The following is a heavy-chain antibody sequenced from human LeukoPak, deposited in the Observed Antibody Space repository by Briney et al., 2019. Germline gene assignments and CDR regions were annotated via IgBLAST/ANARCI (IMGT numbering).Heavy chain of an antibody. CDR1: GFTFSSYA. CDR2: ISGSGGST. D-gene: IGHD3-22*01. CDR3: AKVALYYYDSSGYYPEYFQH. J-gene: IGHJ1*01. Sequence: GGSLRLSCAASGFTFSSYAMSWVRQAPGKGLEWVSAISGSGGSTYYADSVKGRFTISRDNSKNTLYLQMNSLRAEDTAVYYCAKVALYYYDSSGYYPEYFQHWGQGTLVTVSS. V-gene: IGHV3-23*01.